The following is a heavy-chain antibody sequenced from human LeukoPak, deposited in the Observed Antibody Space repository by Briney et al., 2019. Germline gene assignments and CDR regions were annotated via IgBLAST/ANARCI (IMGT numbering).Heavy chain of an antibody. Sequence: SETLSLTCAVSGGSISSSNWWSWVRQPPGKGLEWIGEIYHSGSTNYNPSLKSRVTISVDTSKNQFSLKLSSVTAADTAVYYCARSSGWYRGSWFDPWGQGTLVTVSS. CDR1: GGSISSSNW. CDR2: IYHSGST. D-gene: IGHD6-19*01. CDR3: ARSSGWYRGSWFDP. J-gene: IGHJ5*02. V-gene: IGHV4-4*02.